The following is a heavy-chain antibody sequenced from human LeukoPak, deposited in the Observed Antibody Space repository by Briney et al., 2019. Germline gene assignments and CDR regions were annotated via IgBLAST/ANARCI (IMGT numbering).Heavy chain of an antibody. CDR2: IWYDGSNK. D-gene: IGHD3-10*01. CDR3: ASGPGGFSLRFEY. Sequence: GGSLRLSCAASGFTFSSYGMHWVRQAPGKGLEWVAVIWYDGSNKYYADSVKGRFTISRDNSKNTLYLQMNSLRAEDTAVYYCASGPGGFSLRFEYWGQGTLVTVSS. V-gene: IGHV3-33*01. J-gene: IGHJ4*02. CDR1: GFTFSSYG.